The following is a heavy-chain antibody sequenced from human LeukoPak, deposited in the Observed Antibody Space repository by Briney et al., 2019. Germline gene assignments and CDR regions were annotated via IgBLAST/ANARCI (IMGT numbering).Heavy chain of an antibody. Sequence: SETLSLTCDVSGGSITQTNYWIWVRQPPGKGLEWIGEVNLQGGTNYNPSLLRRVAISVDTSANHVSLQMTSVTDADTAVYYCAREGGSYHPLDYWGQGTLVTVSS. J-gene: IGHJ4*02. V-gene: IGHV4-4*02. CDR1: GGSITQTNY. CDR3: AREGGSYHPLDY. CDR2: VNLQGGT. D-gene: IGHD3-10*01.